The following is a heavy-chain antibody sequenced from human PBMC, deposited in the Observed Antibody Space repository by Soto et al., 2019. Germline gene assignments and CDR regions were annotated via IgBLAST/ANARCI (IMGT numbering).Heavy chain of an antibody. Sequence: LGESLKISCKGSGYTFTNYWIGWVRQMPGKGPEWMGIIYPGDSDTKYNPSFQGQVTISADKSITTPYLQWSSLKASDTAIYYCAASIFYYGMDVWGQGTTVTVSS. J-gene: IGHJ6*02. V-gene: IGHV5-51*01. CDR1: GYTFTNYW. CDR2: IYPGDSDT. CDR3: AASIFYYGMDV.